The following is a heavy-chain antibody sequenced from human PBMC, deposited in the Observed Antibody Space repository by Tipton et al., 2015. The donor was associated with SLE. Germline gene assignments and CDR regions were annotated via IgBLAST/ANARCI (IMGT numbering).Heavy chain of an antibody. CDR3: ARAGGGDSNWFDP. J-gene: IGHJ5*02. Sequence: TLSLTCTVSGGSISSSSYYWGWICQPPGKGLEWIGSIYYSGSTYYNPSLKSRVTISVDTSKNQFSLKLSSVTAADTAVYYCARAGGGDSNWFDPWGQGTPVNVS. D-gene: IGHD2-21*01. CDR2: IYYSGST. CDR1: GGSISSSSYY. V-gene: IGHV4-39*07.